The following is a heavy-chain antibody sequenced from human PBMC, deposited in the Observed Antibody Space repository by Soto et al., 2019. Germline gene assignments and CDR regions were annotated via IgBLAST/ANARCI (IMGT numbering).Heavy chain of an antibody. D-gene: IGHD3-16*02. V-gene: IGHV3-30*18. CDR2: ISYDGSDK. Sequence: QVQLVESGGGVVQPGRSLRLSCAASGFTFSSYAMHWVRQAPGKGLEWVAVISYDGSDKYYADSVKGRFTISRDNSKNTLNLQMNSLRADDTAVYYCAKALGELSTESYDYWGQGILITVSS. CDR1: GFTFSSYA. CDR3: AKALGELSTESYDY. J-gene: IGHJ4*02.